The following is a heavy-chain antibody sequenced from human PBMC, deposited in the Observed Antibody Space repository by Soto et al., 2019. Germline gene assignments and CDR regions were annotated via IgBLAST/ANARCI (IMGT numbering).Heavy chain of an antibody. Sequence: QVQLQESGPGLVKPSQTLSLTCTVSGGSISSGGYYWSWIRQHPGKGLEWIGYIYYSGSTYYNPSIKSRVTISVDTSKNQFSLKLSSVTAADTAVYYCAHTSLVVAAGVNLYYFDYWGQGTLVTVSS. J-gene: IGHJ4*02. V-gene: IGHV4-31*03. CDR3: AHTSLVVAAGVNLYYFDY. D-gene: IGHD2-15*01. CDR2: IYYSGST. CDR1: GGSISSGGYY.